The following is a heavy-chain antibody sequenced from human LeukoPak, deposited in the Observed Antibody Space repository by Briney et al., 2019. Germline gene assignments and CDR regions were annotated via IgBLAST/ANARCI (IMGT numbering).Heavy chain of an antibody. CDR1: GYTFMTYD. Sequence: ASVKVSCKASGYTFMTYDINWVRQATGQGLEWVGRMNPNSGNTAYAQKFQGRVAMTRDTSISTAYMELSSLRSEDTAVYYCARDVYDSGAYALDIWGQGTMVTVSS. J-gene: IGHJ3*02. V-gene: IGHV1-8*01. CDR2: MNPNSGNT. D-gene: IGHD3-22*01. CDR3: ARDVYDSGAYALDI.